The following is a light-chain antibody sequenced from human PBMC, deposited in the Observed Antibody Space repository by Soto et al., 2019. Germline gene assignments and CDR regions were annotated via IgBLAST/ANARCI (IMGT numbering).Light chain of an antibody. CDR2: AAS. CDR3: QQSYSTTTWT. CDR1: QSISSY. V-gene: IGKV1-39*01. J-gene: IGKJ1*01. Sequence: DIQRTQSPPSLSASVGDRVTLTCRSSQSISSYLNWYQQKPGKAHKLLIYAASSLQSGVPSRFSGSGSGTDFTLTISSLQPEDLATYYCQQSYSTTTWTFGQGTKVDIK.